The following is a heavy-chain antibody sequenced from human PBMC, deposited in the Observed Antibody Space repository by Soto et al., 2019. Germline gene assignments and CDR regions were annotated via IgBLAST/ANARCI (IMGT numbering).Heavy chain of an antibody. V-gene: IGHV3-11*01. CDR3: ASFVLSPRGRDAFDI. Sequence: PGGSLRLSCAASGFTFSDYYMSWIRQAPGKGLEWVSYISSSGSTIYYADSVKGRFTISRDNAKNSLYLQMNSLRAEDTAVYYCASFVLSPRGRDAFDIWGQGTMVTVSS. D-gene: IGHD3-16*01. J-gene: IGHJ3*02. CDR2: ISSSGSTI. CDR1: GFTFSDYY.